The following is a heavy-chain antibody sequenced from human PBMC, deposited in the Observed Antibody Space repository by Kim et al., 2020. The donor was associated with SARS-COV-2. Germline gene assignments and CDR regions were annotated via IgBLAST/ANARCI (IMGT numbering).Heavy chain of an antibody. CDR2: ISGDGGRA. CDR1: GFTFHDHV. CDR3: ASLISVRYSTSWTRPFDH. D-gene: IGHD6-6*01. J-gene: IGHJ4*02. V-gene: IGHV3-43*02. Sequence: GWSLRLSCTASGFTFHDHVMHWVRQPPGKGLEWVSLISGDGGRADYSDSVKGRFSISRDNTNNALFLQMNNLRTEDTAVYFCASLISVRYSTSWTRPFDHGGQGPLLRVSS.